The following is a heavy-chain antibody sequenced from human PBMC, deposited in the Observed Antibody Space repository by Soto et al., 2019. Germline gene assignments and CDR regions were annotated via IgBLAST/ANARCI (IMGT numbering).Heavy chain of an antibody. CDR3: TSLALKYSSGWYEFAD. Sequence: EVQLVESGGGLVKPGGSLRLSCAASGFTFSNVWMNWVRQAPGKGLEWVGCIKSKTDGATTDYAAPVKGRFTISRDDSNNTRYLQMNSLITEATVAYYCTSLALKYSSGWYEFADWGQGTLVTVSS. J-gene: IGHJ4*02. CDR1: GFTFSNVW. D-gene: IGHD6-19*01. V-gene: IGHV3-15*07. CDR2: IKSKTDGATT.